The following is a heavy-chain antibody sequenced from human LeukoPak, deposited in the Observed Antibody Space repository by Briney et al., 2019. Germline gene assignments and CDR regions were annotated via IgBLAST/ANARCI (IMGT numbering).Heavy chain of an antibody. CDR1: GFTFSNHW. J-gene: IGHJ6*02. V-gene: IGHV3-74*01. CDR3: VRGSSDWNGMDV. D-gene: IGHD6-19*01. Sequence: GGPVRLSCAASGFTFSNHWMHWARQVPGKGLVSVSRINIDENSKNYAHTVNGEYTISRDNAKNTRYMQMNSLGVEDTAVYYCVRGSSDWNGMDVWGQ. CDR2: INIDENSK.